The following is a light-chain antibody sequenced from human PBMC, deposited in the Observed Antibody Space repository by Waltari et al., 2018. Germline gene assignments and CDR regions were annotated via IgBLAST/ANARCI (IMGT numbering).Light chain of an antibody. CDR2: GSS. V-gene: IGKV3-20*01. Sequence: EIVLTQSPGTLSLSPGERATLSCRASESVKGNYLVWYQQKPGQAARVLIYGSSKGATGIPDRFSGSGSGRDFTLTISRLEPEDFAMYYCQHYDGSPYTFGPGTKLEIK. J-gene: IGKJ3*01. CDR3: QHYDGSPYT. CDR1: ESVKGNY.